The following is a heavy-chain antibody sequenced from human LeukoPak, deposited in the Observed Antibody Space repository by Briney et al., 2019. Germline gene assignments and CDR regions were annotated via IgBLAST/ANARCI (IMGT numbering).Heavy chain of an antibody. CDR3: ARVMGRFLEWFDY. Sequence: KPSETLSLTCTVSGGSISSGDYYWSWICQPPGKGLEWIGYIYYSGSTYYNPSLKSRLTISLDTSKNQFSLKLSSVTAADTAVYYCARVMGRFLEWFDYWGQGTLVTVSS. CDR1: GGSISSGDYY. CDR2: IYYSGST. D-gene: IGHD3-3*01. J-gene: IGHJ4*02. V-gene: IGHV4-30-4*08.